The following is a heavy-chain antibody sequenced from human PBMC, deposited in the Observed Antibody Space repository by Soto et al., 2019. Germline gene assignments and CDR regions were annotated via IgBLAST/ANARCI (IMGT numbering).Heavy chain of an antibody. CDR3: ARGPYDSSGRISSELKGFDY. CDR1: GGSISSYY. CDR2: IYYSGST. V-gene: IGHV4-59*12. J-gene: IGHJ4*02. Sequence: PSDTLFLTCTFSGGSISSYYWSWIRQPPGKGLEWIGYIYYSGSTNYNPSLKSRVTISVDTSKNQFSLKLSSVTAADTAVYYCARGPYDSSGRISSELKGFDYWGQGTLVTVSS. D-gene: IGHD3-22*01.